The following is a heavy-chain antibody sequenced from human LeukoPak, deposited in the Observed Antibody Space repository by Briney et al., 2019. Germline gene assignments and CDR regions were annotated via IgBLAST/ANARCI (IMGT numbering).Heavy chain of an antibody. V-gene: IGHV3-21*01. CDR2: ISSSSSYI. CDR1: GFTFSSYS. D-gene: IGHD3-3*01. Sequence: GGSLRLSCAASGFTFSSYSMNWVRQAPGKGLEWVSSISSSSSYIYYADSVKGRSTISRDNAKNSLYLQMNSLRAEDTAVYYCARDLAIFLSVWGQGTLVTVSS. CDR3: ARDLAIFLSV. J-gene: IGHJ4*02.